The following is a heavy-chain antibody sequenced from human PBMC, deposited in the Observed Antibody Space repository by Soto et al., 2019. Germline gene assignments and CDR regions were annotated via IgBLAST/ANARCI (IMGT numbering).Heavy chain of an antibody. CDR2: ISGSGGST. V-gene: IGHV3-23*01. J-gene: IGHJ4*02. D-gene: IGHD3-3*01. Sequence: PGGSLRLSCAASGFTFSSYALSWVCQAPGKGLEWVSAISGSGGSTYYAGSVKGRFTISRDNSKNTLYLQMNSLRAEDTAVYYCAKYRPYITIFGVVIISGGTIDYWGQGTLVTVSS. CDR3: AKYRPYITIFGVVIISGGTIDY. CDR1: GFTFSSYA.